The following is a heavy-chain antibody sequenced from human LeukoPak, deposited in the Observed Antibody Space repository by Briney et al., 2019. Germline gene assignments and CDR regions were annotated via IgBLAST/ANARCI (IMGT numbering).Heavy chain of an antibody. D-gene: IGHD5-12*01. CDR1: GASINDFY. CDR2: VYYGGST. Sequence: SETLSLTCAVSGASINDFYWTWIRQPPGKGLEWIGDVYYGGSTNYNPSLKSRVSMSVDTSKNQFSLTLTSVTVADTAFYYCARGGIRGYSAFDNLDFWGLGTHVIVSS. V-gene: IGHV4-59*01. J-gene: IGHJ4*02. CDR3: ARGGIRGYSAFDNLDF.